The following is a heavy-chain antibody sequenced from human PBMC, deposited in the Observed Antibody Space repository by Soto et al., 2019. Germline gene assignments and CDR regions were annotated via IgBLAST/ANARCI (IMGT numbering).Heavy chain of an antibody. V-gene: IGHV1-69*01. D-gene: IGHD5-12*01. J-gene: IGHJ4*02. CDR1: GGTFSSYA. Sequence: QVQLVQSGAEVQKPGSSVKVSCKASGGTFSSYAISWVRQAPVQGLEWMGGIIPIFGTANYAQKFQGRVTITADESTSTAYMELSSLRSEDTAVYSCASRGGYDYDGDFDYWGQGTLVTVSS. CDR3: ASRGGYDYDGDFDY. CDR2: IIPIFGTA.